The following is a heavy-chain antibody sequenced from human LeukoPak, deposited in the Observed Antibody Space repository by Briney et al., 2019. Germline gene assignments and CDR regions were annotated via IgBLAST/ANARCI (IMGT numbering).Heavy chain of an antibody. Sequence: ASVNVSFTASVYTFTGYYMHWVRQAPGQPPEWMVRINPNSGGTNYAQKLQGRVTMTRETSISTAYMELSRLRSDDTAVYYCAREGDYYDSSGYSYYFDYWGQGTLVTVSS. J-gene: IGHJ4*02. CDR2: INPNSGGT. CDR3: AREGDYYDSSGYSYYFDY. CDR1: VYTFTGYY. V-gene: IGHV1-2*06. D-gene: IGHD3-22*01.